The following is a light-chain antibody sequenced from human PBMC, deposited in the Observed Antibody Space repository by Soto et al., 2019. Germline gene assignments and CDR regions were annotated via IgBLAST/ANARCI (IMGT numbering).Light chain of an antibody. CDR1: SSNIGSNT. J-gene: IGLJ2*01. CDR3: AAGDDSLNGVV. V-gene: IGLV1-44*01. CDR2: SNN. Sequence: QSVLTQPPSASGTPGQRVTISCSGSSSNIGSNTVNWYQQLPGTAPKLLIYSNNQRPSGVPDRFSGSKSGTSASLAISGLKSEDEADYYCAAGDDSLNGVVFGGGPKLTVL.